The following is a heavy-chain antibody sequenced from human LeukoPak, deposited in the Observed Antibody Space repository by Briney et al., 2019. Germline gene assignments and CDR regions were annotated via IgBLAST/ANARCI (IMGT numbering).Heavy chain of an antibody. J-gene: IGHJ6*02. D-gene: IGHD6-19*01. CDR2: ISSSSSTI. CDR1: GFTFSSYS. V-gene: IGHV3-48*04. CDR3: AREGIAVAGGLPGLLNYYYGMDV. Sequence: PGGSLRLSCAASGFTFSSYSMNWVRQAPGKGLEWVSYISSSSSTIYYADSVKGRFTISRDNAKNSLYLQMNSLRAEDTAVYYCAREGIAVAGGLPGLLNYYYGMDVWGQGTTVTVSS.